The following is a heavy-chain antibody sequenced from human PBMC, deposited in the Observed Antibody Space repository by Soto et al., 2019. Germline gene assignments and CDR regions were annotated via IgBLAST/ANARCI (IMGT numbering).Heavy chain of an antibody. Sequence: EVQLVESGGGMVQPGGSLRLSCAASGFTFSHHWMSWVRQAPGKGLEWVANIKQDGSDKFYVDSARGRFTVSRDNAKNSVFLQMNSLRADDTAVYYCARATFVQSSALDYWGQGVLVSVSS. CDR2: IKQDGSDK. CDR1: GFTFSHHW. V-gene: IGHV3-7*04. D-gene: IGHD6-25*01. J-gene: IGHJ4*02. CDR3: ARATFVQSSALDY.